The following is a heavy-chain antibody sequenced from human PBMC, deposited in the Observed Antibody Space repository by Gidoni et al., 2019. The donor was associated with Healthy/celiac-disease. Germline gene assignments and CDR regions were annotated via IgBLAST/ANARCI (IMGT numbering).Heavy chain of an antibody. CDR2: IYPGDFDT. CDR3: ARHLGYQLGAGWFDP. J-gene: IGHJ5*02. D-gene: IGHD2-2*01. Sequence: EVQLVQAGAEVTKHGEYLKISCKGSGYSFTSYWIGWLRQMPGKGLVWLGIIYPGDFDTRYSPSFQGQVTISADKSISTAYLQWSSLKASDTAMYYCARHLGYQLGAGWFDPWGQGTLVTVPS. V-gene: IGHV5-51*01. CDR1: GYSFTSYW.